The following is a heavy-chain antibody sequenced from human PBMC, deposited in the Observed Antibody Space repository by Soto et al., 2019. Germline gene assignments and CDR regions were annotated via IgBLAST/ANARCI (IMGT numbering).Heavy chain of an antibody. J-gene: IGHJ2*01. CDR2: ISYDGSNK. CDR1: GLTFSSYA. Sequence: QVQLVESGGGVVQPGRSLRLSCAASGLTFSSYAMHWVRQAPGKGLEWVAVISYDGSNKYYADSVKGRFTISRDNSKNTLYLQMNSLSAEDTAVYYCARDPRGMATINWYFDLWGRGTLVTVSS. V-gene: IGHV3-30-3*01. CDR3: ARDPRGMATINWYFDL. D-gene: IGHD5-12*01.